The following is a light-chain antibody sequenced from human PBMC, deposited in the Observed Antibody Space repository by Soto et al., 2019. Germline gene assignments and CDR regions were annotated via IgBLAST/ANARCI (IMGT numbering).Light chain of an antibody. Sequence: DIQMTQSPSSLSASVGDRVTITCRASQSIRTYLSWYRQKPGKAPNLLIYSASSLQSGVPSRFSGSGSGTDFTLTISSLQPEDFAAYYCQQNYGTPLTFGGGTKVEIK. CDR2: SAS. CDR3: QQNYGTPLT. V-gene: IGKV1-39*01. CDR1: QSIRTY. J-gene: IGKJ4*01.